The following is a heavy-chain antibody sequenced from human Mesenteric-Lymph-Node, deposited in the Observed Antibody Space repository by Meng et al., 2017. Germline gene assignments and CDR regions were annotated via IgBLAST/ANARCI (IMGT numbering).Heavy chain of an antibody. Sequence: GGLLRFSCAASGFTFSSYRMHWFRQAQGKGLVWVSRINSDGSSTSYADSVKVRFTISRDNAKNTLYLQMNSLRAEDTAVYYCARGSRGTMIMFGGETNLFDPWGQGTLVTVSS. D-gene: IGHD3-16*01. CDR3: ARGSRGTMIMFGGETNLFDP. V-gene: IGHV3-74*01. J-gene: IGHJ5*02. CDR1: GFTFSSYR. CDR2: INSDGSST.